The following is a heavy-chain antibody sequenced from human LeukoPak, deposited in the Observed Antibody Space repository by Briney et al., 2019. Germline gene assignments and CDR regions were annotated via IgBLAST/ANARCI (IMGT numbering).Heavy chain of an antibody. CDR3: ARGDYTDYTFYD. D-gene: IGHD4-11*01. CDR1: GGSISSSSYF. CDR2: VYYSGST. V-gene: IGHV4-39*01. J-gene: IGHJ3*01. Sequence: SETLSLTCTVSGGSISSSSYFWGWIRQPPGKGLEWIGTVYYSGSTYYNPSLKSRVTISVDTSKNQFSLKLSSVTAADTAVYYCARGDYTDYTFYDWGQGTMVTVSS.